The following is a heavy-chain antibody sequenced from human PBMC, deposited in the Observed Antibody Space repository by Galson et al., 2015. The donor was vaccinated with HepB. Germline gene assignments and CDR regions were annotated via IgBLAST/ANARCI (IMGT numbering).Heavy chain of an antibody. J-gene: IGHJ3*02. V-gene: IGHV4-30-4*01. CDR3: ARAKNYYDSSGLRDDAFDI. CDR2: IYYSGST. D-gene: IGHD3-22*01. Sequence: TLSLTCTVSGGSISSGDYYWSWIRQPPGKGLEWIGYIYYSGSTYYNPSLKSRVTISVDTSKNQFPLKLSSVTAADTAVYYCARAKNYYDSSGLRDDAFDIWGQGTMVTVSS. CDR1: GGSISSGDYY.